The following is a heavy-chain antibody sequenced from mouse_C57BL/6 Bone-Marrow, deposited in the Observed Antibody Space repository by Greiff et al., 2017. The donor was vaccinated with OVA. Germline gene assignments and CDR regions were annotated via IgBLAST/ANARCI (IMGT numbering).Heavy chain of an antibody. CDR3: AREDLFDWYFDV. CDR2: IDPSDSYT. J-gene: IGHJ1*03. CDR1: GYTFTSYW. V-gene: IGHV1-69*01. Sequence: VQLQQPGAELVMPGASVKLSCKASGYTFTSYWMHWVKQRPGQGLEWIGEIDPSDSYTNYNQKFKGKSTLTVDKSSSTADMQLSSLTSEDSAVYYCAREDLFDWYFDVWGTGTTVTVSS.